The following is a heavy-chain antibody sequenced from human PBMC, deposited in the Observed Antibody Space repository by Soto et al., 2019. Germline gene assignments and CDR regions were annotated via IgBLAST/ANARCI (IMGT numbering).Heavy chain of an antibody. D-gene: IGHD6-19*01. V-gene: IGHV3-48*02. J-gene: IGHJ5*02. CDR1: GFTFSSYS. Sequence: GGSLRLSCAASGFTFSSYSMNWVRQAPGKGLEWVSYISSSSSTIYYVDSVKGRFTISRDNAKNSLYLQMNSLRDEDTAVYYWAGEAGTWHLPLNWFDPWGQGTLDTVSS. CDR2: ISSSSSTI. CDR3: AGEAGTWHLPLNWFDP.